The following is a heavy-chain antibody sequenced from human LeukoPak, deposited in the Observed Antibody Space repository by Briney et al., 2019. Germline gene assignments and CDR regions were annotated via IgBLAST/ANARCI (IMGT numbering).Heavy chain of an antibody. CDR1: GGSISSYY. V-gene: IGHV4-59*01. CDR3: AGGGDSGGYYYPMFDY. J-gene: IGHJ4*02. Sequence: SETLSLTCTVCGGSISSYYWSWIRQPPGKGLEWIGYIYYSGSTNYNPSLKSRVTISVDTSKNQFSLKLSSVTAADTAVYYCAGGGDSGGYYYPMFDYWGQGTLVTVSS. CDR2: IYYSGST. D-gene: IGHD3-22*01.